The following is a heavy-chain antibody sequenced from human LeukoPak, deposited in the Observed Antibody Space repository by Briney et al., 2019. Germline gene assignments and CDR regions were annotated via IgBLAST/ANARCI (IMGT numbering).Heavy chain of an antibody. CDR1: GFTFDDYA. D-gene: IGHD6-19*01. CDR2: ISWNSGSI. Sequence: SLRLSCAASGFTFDDYAMHWVRQAPGKGLEWVSGISWNSGSIGYADSVKGRFTISRDNAKNSLYLQMNSLRAEDMALYYCAKDSGIAVAGNWGFDYWGQGTLVTVSS. CDR3: AKDSGIAVAGNWGFDY. V-gene: IGHV3-9*03. J-gene: IGHJ4*02.